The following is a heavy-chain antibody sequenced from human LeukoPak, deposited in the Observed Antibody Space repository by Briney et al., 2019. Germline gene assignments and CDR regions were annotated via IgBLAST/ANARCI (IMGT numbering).Heavy chain of an antibody. CDR3: ASEDYHASGSSLGNLDC. CDR1: GFTFTNYP. J-gene: IGHJ4*02. D-gene: IGHD3-10*01. Sequence: GGSLRLSCSASGFTFTNYPIHWVRQAPGKGLEWVAVISYDVITKYYADSVKGRFTLSRDNSKNILFLQMDSLRAEDTAVYFCASEDYHASGSSLGNLDCWGQGTLVTVSS. CDR2: ISYDVITK. V-gene: IGHV3-30-3*01.